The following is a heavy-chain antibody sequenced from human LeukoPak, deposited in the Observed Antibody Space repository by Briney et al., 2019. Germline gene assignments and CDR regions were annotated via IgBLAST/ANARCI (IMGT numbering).Heavy chain of an antibody. D-gene: IGHD5-24*01. CDR2: ISYDGSNK. Sequence: PGRSLRLSCAASGFTFSSYGMHWVRQAPGKGLEWVAVISYDGSNKYYADSVKGRFTISRDNSKNTLYLQMNSLRAEDTAVYYCAKGAELRWLQFPLDFDYWGQGTLVTVSS. J-gene: IGHJ4*02. V-gene: IGHV3-30*18. CDR3: AKGAELRWLQFPLDFDY. CDR1: GFTFSSYG.